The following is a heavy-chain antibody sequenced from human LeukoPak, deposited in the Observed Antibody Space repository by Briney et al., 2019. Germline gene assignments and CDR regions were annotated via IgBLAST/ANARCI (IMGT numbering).Heavy chain of an antibody. V-gene: IGHV7-4-1*02. Sequence: ASVKVSCKASGYTFTSYAMNWVRQAPGQGLEWMGWINTNTGNPTYAQGLTGRFVFSLDTSVSTAYLQISSLKAEDTAVYYCAGKIAWWALDIWGQGTMVTVPS. CDR2: INTNTGNP. CDR3: AGKIAWWALDI. J-gene: IGHJ3*02. D-gene: IGHD2-8*02. CDR1: GYTFTSYA.